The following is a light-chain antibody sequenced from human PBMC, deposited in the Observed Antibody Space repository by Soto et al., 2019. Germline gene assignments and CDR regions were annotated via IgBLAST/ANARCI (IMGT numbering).Light chain of an antibody. J-gene: IGLJ1*01. CDR3: CSYGGSFPDV. Sequence: QSALTQPPSVSGPPGQSVTISCTGTSSDVGGYDYVSWYQQHPGKAPKLLIYDVTKRPSGVPDRFSGSKSGNTASLTISGLQAEDEADFFCCSYGGSFPDVFGTGTKVTVL. CDR2: DVT. CDR1: SSDVGGYDY. V-gene: IGLV2-11*01.